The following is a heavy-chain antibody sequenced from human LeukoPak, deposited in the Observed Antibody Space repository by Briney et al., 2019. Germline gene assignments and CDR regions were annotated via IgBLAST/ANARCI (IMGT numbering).Heavy chain of an antibody. CDR3: ARVWYSSSPVDAFDI. D-gene: IGHD6-13*01. Sequence: GGSLRLSCAASGFTFSSYSMNWVRQAPGKGLEWVSSISSSSSYIYYADSVKGRFTISGDNAKNSLYLQMNSLRAEDTAVYYCARVWYSSSPVDAFDIWGQGTMVTVSS. CDR2: ISSSSSYI. J-gene: IGHJ3*02. CDR1: GFTFSSYS. V-gene: IGHV3-21*01.